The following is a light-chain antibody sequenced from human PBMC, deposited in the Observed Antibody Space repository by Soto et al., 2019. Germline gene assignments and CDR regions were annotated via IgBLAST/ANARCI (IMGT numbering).Light chain of an antibody. CDR2: GAS. V-gene: IGKV1-5*01. J-gene: IGKJ1*01. Sequence: DIQMTQSPSTLSAATGDRVTITCRASQSISTYLAWYQQKPGKAPKLLIYGASTLQSGVPSRFSGSGSGTEFTLTISSLQPDDFATYYCQHYNSYSEAFGQGTKVDIK. CDR3: QHYNSYSEA. CDR1: QSISTY.